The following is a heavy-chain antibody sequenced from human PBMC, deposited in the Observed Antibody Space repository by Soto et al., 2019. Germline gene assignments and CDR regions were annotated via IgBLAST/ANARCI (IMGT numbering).Heavy chain of an antibody. CDR2: ISSSGVST. V-gene: IGHV3-23*01. CDR3: AKIPFLKYERLDY. CDR1: GFTFSSYA. D-gene: IGHD3-3*01. J-gene: IGHJ4*02. Sequence: VGTLRLSCAVSGFTFSSYAMNWVRQAPGKGLEWVSGISSSGVSTYYADSVKGRFTISRDNSKTTVYLQMNSLRAEDTAVYFCAKIPFLKYERLDYWGQGTPVTVSS.